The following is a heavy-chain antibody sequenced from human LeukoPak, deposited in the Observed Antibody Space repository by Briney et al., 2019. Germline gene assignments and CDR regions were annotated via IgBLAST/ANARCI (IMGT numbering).Heavy chain of an antibody. Sequence: GGSLRLSCAASGFTFSSYAMSWVRQAPGKGLEWVSIISGVGGTTYYPDSVKGRFTISRDNSKNTLYLQIHSLRAEDTAVYYCAKDRGYWGQGTLVTVSS. CDR3: AKDRGY. V-gene: IGHV3-23*01. CDR2: ISGVGGTT. CDR1: GFTFSSYA. J-gene: IGHJ4*02.